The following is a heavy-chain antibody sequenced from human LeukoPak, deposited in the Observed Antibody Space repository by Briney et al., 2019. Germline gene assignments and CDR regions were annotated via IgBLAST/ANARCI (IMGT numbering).Heavy chain of an antibody. Sequence: SETLSLTCAVYGGSFSGYHWSWIRQPPGKGLEWIGEINHSGSTNYNPFLKSRVTISVDTSKNQFSLKLSSVTAADTAVYYCARGPFCAYWGQGTLVTVSS. J-gene: IGHJ4*02. CDR1: GGSFSGYH. D-gene: IGHD2-21*01. V-gene: IGHV4-34*01. CDR3: ARGPFCAY. CDR2: INHSGST.